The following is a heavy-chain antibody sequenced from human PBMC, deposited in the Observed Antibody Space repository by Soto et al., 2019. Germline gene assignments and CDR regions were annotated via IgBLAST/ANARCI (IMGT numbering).Heavy chain of an antibody. Sequence: GGSLRLSCAASGFTFSSYSMNWVRQAPGKGLEWVSSISSSSSYIYYADSVKGRFTISRDNAKNSLYLQMNSLRAEDTAVYYCARDFKYSGSYNYYYGMDVWGQGTTVTVSS. CDR3: ARDFKYSGSYNYYYGMDV. V-gene: IGHV3-21*01. CDR1: GFTFSSYS. D-gene: IGHD1-26*01. J-gene: IGHJ6*02. CDR2: ISSSSSYI.